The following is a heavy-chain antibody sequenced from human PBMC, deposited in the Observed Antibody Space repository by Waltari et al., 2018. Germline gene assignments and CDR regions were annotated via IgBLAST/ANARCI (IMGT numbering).Heavy chain of an antibody. Sequence: EVQLVESGGGLLKPGGSLRLSCAASGFTFSSAWMSWVRQAPGKGLEWVGRIKSKTDGGKTDYAAPVKGRLTISRDDSKNILYLQMNSLKTEDTAVYYCATVFKTSSWFYWGQGTLVTVSS. J-gene: IGHJ4*02. V-gene: IGHV3-15*01. CDR3: ATVFKTSSWFY. CDR1: GFTFSSAW. D-gene: IGHD6-13*01. CDR2: IKSKTDGGKT.